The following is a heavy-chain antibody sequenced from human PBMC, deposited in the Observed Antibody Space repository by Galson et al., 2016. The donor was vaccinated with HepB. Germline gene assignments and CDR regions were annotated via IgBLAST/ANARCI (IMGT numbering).Heavy chain of an antibody. CDR1: GASISSSDYY. J-gene: IGHJ4*02. CDR2: IYKNGGT. D-gene: IGHD4-23*01. Sequence: TLSLTCTVSGASISSSDYYWSWIRQSAGKGLEWIGRIYKNGGTNYNPSLRSRVSISLDTSKNQFSLKLNSVTAEDTAVYFCAREAVAYDPIFYYWGQGTLVTVSS. CDR3: AREAVAYDPIFYY. V-gene: IGHV4-61*02.